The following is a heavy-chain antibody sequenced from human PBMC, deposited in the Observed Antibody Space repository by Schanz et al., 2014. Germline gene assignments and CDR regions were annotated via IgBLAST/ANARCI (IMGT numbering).Heavy chain of an antibody. CDR2: ISGYTGDT. J-gene: IGHJ2*01. CDR3: ARLSVAGRPHVNYWYFDL. Sequence: QVQLVQPGPEVKKPGASVTVSCKASGYDFHIYAYSWVRQAPGQGPEWIGWISGYTGDTKYAQKFQHRVNMTTDRTTSTVYMELRSLRFDDTAVYFCARLSVAGRPHVNYWYFDLWGRGTLVTVSS. D-gene: IGHD6-19*01. V-gene: IGHV1-18*01. CDR1: GYDFHIYA.